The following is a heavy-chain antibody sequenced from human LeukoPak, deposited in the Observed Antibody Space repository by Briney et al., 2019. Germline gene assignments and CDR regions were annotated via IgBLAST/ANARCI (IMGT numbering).Heavy chain of an antibody. CDR3: AKGAPYCTNGVCYTGGYYGMDV. CDR2: ISYDGSNK. J-gene: IGHJ6*02. CDR1: GFTFSSYW. D-gene: IGHD2-8*01. V-gene: IGHV3-30*18. Sequence: PGGSLRLSCAASGFTFSSYWMSWVRQAPGKGLEWVAVISYDGSNKYYADSVKGRFTISRDNSKNTLYLQMNSLGAEDTAVYYCAKGAPYCTNGVCYTGGYYGMDVWGQGTTVTVSS.